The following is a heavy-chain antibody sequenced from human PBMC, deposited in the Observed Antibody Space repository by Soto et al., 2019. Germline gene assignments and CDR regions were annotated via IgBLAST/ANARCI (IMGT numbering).Heavy chain of an antibody. CDR3: ARDDPLQYSGIAARPHDY. J-gene: IGHJ4*02. CDR1: GYTFTSYG. V-gene: IGHV1-18*01. Sequence: QVQLVQSGAEVKKPGASVKVSCKASGYTFTSYGISWVRQAPGQGLEWMGWISAYNGNTNYAQKLQGRVTMTTDTSTSTAYMELRSLRSDDTAVYYCARDDPLQYSGIAARPHDYWGQGTLVTVSS. D-gene: IGHD6-6*01. CDR2: ISAYNGNT.